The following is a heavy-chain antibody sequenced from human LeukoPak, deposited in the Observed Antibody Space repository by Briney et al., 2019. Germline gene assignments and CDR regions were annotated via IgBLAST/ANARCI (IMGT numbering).Heavy chain of an antibody. CDR2: IYYSGST. Sequence: SETLSLTCTVSGGSISSYYWSWIRQPPGKGLEWIGYIYYSGSTNYNPSLKSRVTISVDTSKNQFSLKLSSVTAADTAVYYCARGRGGYYYGSGPNWFDPWGQGTLVTVSS. CDR3: ARGRGGYYYGSGPNWFDP. J-gene: IGHJ5*02. CDR1: GGSISSYY. V-gene: IGHV4-59*01. D-gene: IGHD3-10*01.